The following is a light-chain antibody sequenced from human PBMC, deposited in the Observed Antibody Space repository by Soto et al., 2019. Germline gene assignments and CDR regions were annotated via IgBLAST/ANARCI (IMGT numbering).Light chain of an antibody. CDR2: DTS. J-gene: IGLJ2*01. CDR3: LLYFGVARV. V-gene: IGLV7-46*01. CDR1: TGTLTSGHF. Sequence: QAVVTQEPSLTVSPGGTVTLTCGSSTGTLTSGHFPYWFQQKPGQAPRALIFDTSNRHSWTPARFSGSLLGGKAALTLSGAQPEDEADYYCLLYFGVARVFGGGTKLTVL.